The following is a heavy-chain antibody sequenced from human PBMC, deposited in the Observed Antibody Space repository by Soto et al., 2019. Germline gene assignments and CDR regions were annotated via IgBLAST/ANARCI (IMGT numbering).Heavy chain of an antibody. D-gene: IGHD3-10*01. Sequence: GGALRLSCAASGFTFSIYSMNWVRQASGKGLEWISYISSSTTTIYYADSVRGRFTISRDSAKLYLQMNSLRAVDTAVYYCARAGDRPGGGSDYWGQGTLVTVSS. CDR2: ISSSTTTI. CDR1: GFTFSIYS. J-gene: IGHJ4*02. V-gene: IGHV3-48*01. CDR3: ARAGDRPGGGSDY.